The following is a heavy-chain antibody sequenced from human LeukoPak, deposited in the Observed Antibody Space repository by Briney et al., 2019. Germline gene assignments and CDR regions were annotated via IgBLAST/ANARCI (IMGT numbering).Heavy chain of an antibody. CDR3: ARARGHCSSTSCYATFDY. J-gene: IGHJ4*02. D-gene: IGHD2-2*01. Sequence: AASVKVSCKASGYIFSGYYMHWVRQAPGQGPEWMGGIIPIFGTANYAQKFQGRVTITADESTSTAYMELSSLRSEDTAVYYCARARGHCSSTSCYATFDYWGQGTLVTVSS. CDR2: IIPIFGTA. CDR1: GYIFSGYY. V-gene: IGHV1-69*13.